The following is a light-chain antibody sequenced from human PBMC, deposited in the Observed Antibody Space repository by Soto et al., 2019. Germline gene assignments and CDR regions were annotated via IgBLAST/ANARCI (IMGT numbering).Light chain of an antibody. V-gene: IGLV4-60*02. J-gene: IGLJ2*01. CDR1: SGHSSYI. CDR3: ETWDNNTPV. Sequence: QLVLTQSSSASASLGSSVKLTCTLSSGHSSYIIAWHQQQPGKAPRYLMKLEGSGSYNKGSGVPDRFSGSSSGADRYLTISNLQFEDEADYYCETWDNNTPVFGRGTKVTVL. CDR2: LEGSGSY.